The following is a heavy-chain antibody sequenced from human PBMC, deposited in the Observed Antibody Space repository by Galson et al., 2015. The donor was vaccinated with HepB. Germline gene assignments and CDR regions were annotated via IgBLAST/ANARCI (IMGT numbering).Heavy chain of an antibody. Sequence: SLRLSCAASGFTFSSFAMSWVRQAPGKGLEWVSGINNSGGATYYADSVKGRFTISRDNSKNTLHLQMNSLRVEDTAVYYCAKSIIIFGGPGANWFDPWGQGTLVTVSS. J-gene: IGHJ5*02. V-gene: IGHV3-23*01. CDR3: AKSIIIFGGPGANWFDP. CDR1: GFTFSSFA. CDR2: INNSGGAT. D-gene: IGHD3/OR15-3a*01.